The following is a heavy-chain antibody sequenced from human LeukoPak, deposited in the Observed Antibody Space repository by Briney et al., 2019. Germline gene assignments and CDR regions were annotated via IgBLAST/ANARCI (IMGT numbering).Heavy chain of an antibody. V-gene: IGHV4-4*02. J-gene: IGHJ4*02. CDR2: IHRSGSP. CDR3: ARQPTGAWQWTFDN. Sequence: SGTLSLTCTVSLDSTTSNFWSWVRQPPGKGLEWIGEIHRSGSPNYNPSLQSRVTISVDRSRNQIVLELSSVTAADTAVYYCARQPTGAWQWTFDNWGQGTLVTVSS. CDR1: LDSTTSNF. D-gene: IGHD6-19*01.